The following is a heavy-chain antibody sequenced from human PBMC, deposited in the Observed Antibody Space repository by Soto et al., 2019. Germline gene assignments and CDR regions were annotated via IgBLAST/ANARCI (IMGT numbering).Heavy chain of an antibody. CDR1: GYTFTSYD. D-gene: IGHD3-10*01. CDR2: MNPNSDNT. Sequence: QVQLVQSGAEVKKPGASVKVSCKASGYTFTSYDINWVRQATGQGLEWMGWMNPNSDNTGYAQKFQGRVTMTRNTSISTAYMELSSLRSEDTAVYYCARGGRVLLWFGERNYFDYWGQGTLVTVSS. V-gene: IGHV1-8*01. J-gene: IGHJ4*02. CDR3: ARGGRVLLWFGERNYFDY.